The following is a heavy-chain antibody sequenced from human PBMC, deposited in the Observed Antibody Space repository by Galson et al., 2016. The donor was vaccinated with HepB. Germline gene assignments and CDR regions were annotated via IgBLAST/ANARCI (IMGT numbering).Heavy chain of an antibody. V-gene: IGHV3-53*01. CDR1: EFTVSNNY. CDR2: IYSGGNT. Sequence: SLRLSCAASEFTVSNNYMSWVRQAPGKGLEWVSLIYSGGNTRYADSVKGRFTISRDNSKNTGYLQMNSLRAEDTAVYYCSTLNPASPYFDYWGQGTLVTVSS. CDR3: STLNPASPYFDY. J-gene: IGHJ4*02.